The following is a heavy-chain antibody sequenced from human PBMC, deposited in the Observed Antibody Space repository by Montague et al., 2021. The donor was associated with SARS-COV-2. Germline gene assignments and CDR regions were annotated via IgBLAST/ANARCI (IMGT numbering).Heavy chain of an antibody. Sequence: SDTLSLTRTVSGDSITSGGYFWNWIRQHPGKGLEWIGYIYYSGSTKYNPFLESRVTVSVDRSKNQVSLKLSSVTAADTAVYYCARLLRPCTNGVCRTYYYYAMDVWGQGTMVTVSS. CDR2: IYYSGST. D-gene: IGHD2-8*01. V-gene: IGHV4-61*08. J-gene: IGHJ6*02. CDR1: GDSITSGGYF. CDR3: ARLLRPCTNGVCRTYYYYAMDV.